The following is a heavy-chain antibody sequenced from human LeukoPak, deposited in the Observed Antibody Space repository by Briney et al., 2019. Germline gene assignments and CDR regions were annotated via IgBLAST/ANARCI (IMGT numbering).Heavy chain of an antibody. D-gene: IGHD3-3*01. J-gene: IGHJ4*02. V-gene: IGHV4-34*01. CDR3: ARSITIFGAVPDGVSADY. CDR1: GGSFSGYY. Sequence: SETLPLTCAVYGGSFSGYYWSWIRQPPGKGLEWIGEINHSGSTNYNPSLKSRVTISVDTSKNQFSLKLSSVTAADTAVYYCARSITIFGAVPDGVSADYWGQGTLVTVSS. CDR2: INHSGST.